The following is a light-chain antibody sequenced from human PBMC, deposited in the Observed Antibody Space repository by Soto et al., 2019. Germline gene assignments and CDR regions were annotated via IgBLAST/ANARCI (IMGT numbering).Light chain of an antibody. Sequence: QPVLTQPPSVSGAPGQRVTISCTGNNSNLGAGYDVHWYQQLPGAAPKLVIFGNRNRPSGVPERFSGSKSGTSASLAIIGLQAEDEADYYCQTWGAGIQVFGGGTKLTVL. CDR3: QTWGAGIQV. CDR2: GNR. CDR1: NSNLGAGYD. J-gene: IGLJ3*02. V-gene: IGLV1-40*01.